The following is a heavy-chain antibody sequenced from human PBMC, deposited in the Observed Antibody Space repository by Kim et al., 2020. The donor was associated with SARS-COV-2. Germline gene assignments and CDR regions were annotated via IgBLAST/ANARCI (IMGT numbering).Heavy chain of an antibody. V-gene: IGHV3-23*01. Sequence: GGSLRLSCAASGFTFSNSVMSWVRQAPGKGLEWVSAINSGSATNYADSVKGRFTISRDNSKNTLYLQMDRLRAEDTALYYCARALLDSGTYRPFQTWGQGTMVTVSS. CDR3: ARALLDSGTYRPFQT. D-gene: IGHD1-26*01. CDR2: INSGSAT. J-gene: IGHJ3*01. CDR1: GFTFSNSV.